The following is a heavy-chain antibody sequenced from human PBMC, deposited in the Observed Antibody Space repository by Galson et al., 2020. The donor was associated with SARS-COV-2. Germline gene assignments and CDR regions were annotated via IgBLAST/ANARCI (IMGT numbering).Heavy chain of an antibody. CDR1: VGSVTSSSYF. Sequence: SQTLSLTCIVSVGSVTSSSYFWAWIRQPPGKWLEWIGISHHSGKISYTPSLKSRVTISVDTSKNQFYLRLNSVTAADTAVYYCARQSIAIELWLEGGDWFDPWGKGTLVTVSS. D-gene: IGHD3-9*01. CDR2: SHHSGKI. J-gene: IGHJ5*02. CDR3: ARQSIAIELWLEGGDWFDP. V-gene: IGHV4-39*01.